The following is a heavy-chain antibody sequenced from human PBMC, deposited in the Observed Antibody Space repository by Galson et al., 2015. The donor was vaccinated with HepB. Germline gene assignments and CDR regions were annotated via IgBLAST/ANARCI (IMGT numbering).Heavy chain of an antibody. CDR3: TGYNWFDP. CDR1: GFTFSNYG. Sequence: SLRLSCAASGFTFSNYGMHWVRQAPGKGLEWVAVISYDGNNRYYADSVKGRFTISRDNSKNTLYLQMNSLRAEDTAVYSCTGYNWFDPWGQGTLVTVSS. J-gene: IGHJ5*02. CDR2: ISYDGNNR. V-gene: IGHV3-30*03.